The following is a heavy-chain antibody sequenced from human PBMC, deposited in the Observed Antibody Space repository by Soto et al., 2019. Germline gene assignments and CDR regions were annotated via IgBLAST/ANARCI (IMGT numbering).Heavy chain of an antibody. CDR1: GASITSGDYS. J-gene: IGHJ3*01. Sequence: QLQLQESGSGLVKPSQTLSLTCAVSGASITSGDYSWPWIRQPPGKGLEWIGYIYHSGNTYYNPSLKSRVTISGDRSKNQFALNLSSVTAADTAVYYVASNVSGDDALDVWVQGTMVTFSS. V-gene: IGHV4-30-2*01. CDR2: IYHSGNT. CDR3: ASNVSGDDALDV. D-gene: IGHD2-8*01.